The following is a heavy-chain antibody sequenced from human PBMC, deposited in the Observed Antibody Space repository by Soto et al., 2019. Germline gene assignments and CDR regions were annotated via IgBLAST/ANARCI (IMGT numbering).Heavy chain of an antibody. CDR2: ISSSSSYI. CDR1: GFTLSSYS. V-gene: IGHV3-21*01. D-gene: IGHD3-10*01. CDR3: GREELPSSAFDY. Sequence: EVQLVESGGGLAKPGGSLRLSCAASGFTLSSYSMNWVRQAPGKGLEWVSSISSSSSYIYYAGSVKGLFTISRDNTNNSLYLRMNSRRAQYTAVYYCGREELPSSAFDYWAREPWSPSPQ. J-gene: IGHJ4*02.